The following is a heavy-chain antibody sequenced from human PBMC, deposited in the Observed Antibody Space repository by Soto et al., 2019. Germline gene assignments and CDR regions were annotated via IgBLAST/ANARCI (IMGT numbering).Heavy chain of an antibody. CDR1: GFTFSDYY. V-gene: IGHV3-11*01. Sequence: QVQLVESGGGLVKPGGSLRLSYAASGFTFSDYYISWIRQAPGKGLEWVSYISSSGTTIYHADSVKGRFTISRDNAKNSLFLQMNSLRAEDTAVYYCARGKSIFYGMDVWGQGTTVTVSS. J-gene: IGHJ6*02. D-gene: IGHD2-15*01. CDR3: ARGKSIFYGMDV. CDR2: ISSSGTTI.